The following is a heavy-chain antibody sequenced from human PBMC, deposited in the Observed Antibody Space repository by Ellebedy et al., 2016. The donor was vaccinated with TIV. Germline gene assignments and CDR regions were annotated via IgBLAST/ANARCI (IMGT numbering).Heavy chain of an antibody. D-gene: IGHD4-11*01. CDR1: GFTFSSYW. J-gene: IGHJ4*02. CDR2: INIDGSTT. CDR3: ATNRDYKFGF. Sequence: PGGSLRLSCAASGFTFSSYWMHWVRQAPGKGLVWVSRINIDGSTTTYADSMKGRFTISRENSKNTLYLQMNSLRAEDTAVYYCATNRDYKFGFWGQGTLVTVSS. V-gene: IGHV3-74*01.